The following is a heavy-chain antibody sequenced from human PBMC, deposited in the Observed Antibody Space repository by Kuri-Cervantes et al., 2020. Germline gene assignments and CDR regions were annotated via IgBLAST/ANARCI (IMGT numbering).Heavy chain of an antibody. CDR3: ARENYYDSSGYYSFDY. D-gene: IGHD3-22*01. CDR1: GGSISSYY. Sequence: SETLSLTCTVSGGSISSYYWSWIRQPPGKGLEWIGYIYYSGSTTYNPSLKSRVTMSVDTSKNQFSLNLSSVTAADTAVFYCARENYYDSSGYYSFDYWGQGTLVTVSS. CDR2: IYYSGST. V-gene: IGHV4-59*01. J-gene: IGHJ4*02.